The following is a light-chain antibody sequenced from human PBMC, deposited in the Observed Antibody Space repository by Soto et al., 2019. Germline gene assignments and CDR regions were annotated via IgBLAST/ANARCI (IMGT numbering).Light chain of an antibody. CDR1: QSVKSL. V-gene: IGKV3-15*01. CDR2: DTS. CDR3: QRYNNWPLT. J-gene: IGKJ4*01. Sequence: EIVLTQSPATLSLSPGERATLSCRASQSVKSLLGWYQQRPGQAPRLVIYDTSTRATGVPARFSGSRSGTEFTLTINSLQSEDFAVYYCQRYNNWPLTFGGGTKVESK.